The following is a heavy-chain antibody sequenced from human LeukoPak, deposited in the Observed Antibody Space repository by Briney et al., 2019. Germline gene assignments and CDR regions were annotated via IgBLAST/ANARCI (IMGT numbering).Heavy chain of an antibody. CDR1: GFTFDDYA. V-gene: IGHV3-43*02. CDR3: APLRVGASRVGY. CDR2: ISGDGGST. Sequence: PGGSLRLSCAASGFTFDDYAMHWVRQAPGKGLEWVSLISGDGGSTYYADSVKGRFTISRDNSKNSLYLQMNSLRTEDTALYYCAPLRVGASRVGYWGQGTLVTVSS. J-gene: IGHJ4*02. D-gene: IGHD1-26*01.